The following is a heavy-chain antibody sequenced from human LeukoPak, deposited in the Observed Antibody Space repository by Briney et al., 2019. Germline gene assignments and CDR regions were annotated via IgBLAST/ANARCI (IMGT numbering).Heavy chain of an antibody. CDR3: ARRSGIAVAGAFDY. V-gene: IGHV3-23*01. Sequence: GGSLRLSCAASGFTFSSYAMSWVRQAPGKGLEWVSAISGSGGSTYYADSVEGRFTISRDNSKNTLYLQMNSLRAEDTAVYYCARRSGIAVAGAFDYWGQGTLVTVSS. J-gene: IGHJ4*02. CDR2: ISGSGGST. D-gene: IGHD6-19*01. CDR1: GFTFSSYA.